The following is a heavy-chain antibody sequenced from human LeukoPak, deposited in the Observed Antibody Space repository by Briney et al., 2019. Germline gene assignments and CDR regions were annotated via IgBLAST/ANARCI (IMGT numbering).Heavy chain of an antibody. CDR1: GFTFSEHY. Sequence: GGSLRLSCAASGFTFSEHYMDWVRQTPGKGLEWVGRSRNRANSYTTEYAASVKGRYTISRDDSKNSLYLQMNSLITEDTAVYYCARSPPDFRFFDYWGQGALVTVSS. V-gene: IGHV3-72*01. CDR3: ARSPPDFRFFDY. J-gene: IGHJ4*02. CDR2: SRNRANSYTT. D-gene: IGHD3-3*01.